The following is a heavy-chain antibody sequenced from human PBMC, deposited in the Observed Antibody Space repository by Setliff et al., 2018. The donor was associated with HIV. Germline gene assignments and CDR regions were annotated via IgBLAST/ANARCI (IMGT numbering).Heavy chain of an antibody. CDR3: AKVFALGIDGFDI. V-gene: IGHV3-30*02. D-gene: IGHD6-6*01. Sequence: PGGSLRLSCAASGFTFSSYGMHWVRQAPGKGLEWVAFIRYDGSNKYYADSVKGRFTISRDNSKSTLSLQMNSLREEDTAVYFCAKVFALGIDGFDIWGQGTMVTVSS. CDR1: GFTFSSYG. J-gene: IGHJ3*02. CDR2: IRYDGSNK.